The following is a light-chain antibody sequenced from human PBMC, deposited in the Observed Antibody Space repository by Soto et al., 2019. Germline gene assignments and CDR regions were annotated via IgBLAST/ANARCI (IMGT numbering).Light chain of an antibody. Sequence: EIVITQSPATLSVSPGERVTLSCRASQSVGSNLAWYQQKPGLAPRVLIYDASTRATVIPARFSGSGSGTEFTLTISSLQSEDFAVYYCQQYDTWPLTFGGGTKVDIK. J-gene: IGKJ4*01. V-gene: IGKV3-15*01. CDR2: DAS. CDR1: QSVGSN. CDR3: QQYDTWPLT.